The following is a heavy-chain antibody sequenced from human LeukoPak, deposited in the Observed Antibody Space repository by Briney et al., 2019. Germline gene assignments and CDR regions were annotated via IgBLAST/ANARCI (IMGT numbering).Heavy chain of an antibody. CDR3: ARVSRVYYFDQ. V-gene: IGHV3-21*01. CDR2: ITASSIYI. CDR1: GFAFSGYN. D-gene: IGHD3-10*01. J-gene: IGHJ4*02. Sequence: GGSLRLSCAASGFAFSGYNMNWVRQAPGKGLEWVSSITASSIYIYYADSVKGRFTISRDNAKNSLYLEMNSLRAEDTAVYYCARVSRVYYFDQWGQGTLVTVSS.